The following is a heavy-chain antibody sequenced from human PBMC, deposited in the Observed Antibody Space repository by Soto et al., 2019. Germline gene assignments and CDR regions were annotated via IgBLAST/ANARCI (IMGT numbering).Heavy chain of an antibody. D-gene: IGHD5-18*01. Sequence: PGESLKISCKGTGYTFTNYWITWVRQMPGKGLEWMGRIDPSDSYTNYNPSFEGHVTISADKSITTAYLQWSSLKASDTAIYYSARVTSYYCVHVWGQGPTVTVSS. V-gene: IGHV5-10-1*01. CDR2: IDPSDSYT. J-gene: IGHJ6*02. CDR3: ARVTSYYCVHV. CDR1: GYTFTNYW.